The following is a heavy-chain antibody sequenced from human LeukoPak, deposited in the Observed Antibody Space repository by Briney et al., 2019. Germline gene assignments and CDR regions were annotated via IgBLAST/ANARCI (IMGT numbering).Heavy chain of an antibody. CDR1: GFTFSSYA. V-gene: IGHV3-30*04. CDR3: ARESRQFLREYYYYYYGMDV. Sequence: GGSLRLSCAASGFTFSSYAMHWVRQAPGKGLEWVAVISYDGSNKYYADSVKGRFTISRDNSKNTLYLQMNSLRAEDTAVYYCARESRQFLREYYYYYYGMDVWGQGTTVTVSS. J-gene: IGHJ6*02. CDR2: ISYDGSNK. D-gene: IGHD2/OR15-2a*01.